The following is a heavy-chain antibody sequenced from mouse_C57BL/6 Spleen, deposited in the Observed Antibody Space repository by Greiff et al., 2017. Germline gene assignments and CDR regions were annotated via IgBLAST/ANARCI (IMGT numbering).Heavy chain of an antibody. CDR2: IWRGGST. Sequence: VMLVESGPGLVQPSPSLSITCTVSGFSLTSYGVHWVRQSPGKGLEWLGVIWRGGSTDYNAAFMSRLSITKDNSKSQVFFKMNSLQADDTAIYYCAKRAVVAGAMDYWGQGTSVTVSS. J-gene: IGHJ4*01. CDR1: GFSLTSYG. V-gene: IGHV2-5*01. CDR3: AKRAVVAGAMDY. D-gene: IGHD1-1*01.